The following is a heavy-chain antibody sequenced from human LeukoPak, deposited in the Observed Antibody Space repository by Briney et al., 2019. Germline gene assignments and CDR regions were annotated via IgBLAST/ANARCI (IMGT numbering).Heavy chain of an antibody. V-gene: IGHV1-18*01. CDR1: GYTFTSYG. Sequence: ASVKVSCKASGYTFTSYGISWVRQAPGQGLEWMGWISAYNGNTNYAQKFQGRVTITADESTSTAYMELSSLRSEDTAVYYCARALYGSGSYSDYWGQGTLVTVSS. D-gene: IGHD3-10*01. CDR3: ARALYGSGSYSDY. CDR2: ISAYNGNT. J-gene: IGHJ4*02.